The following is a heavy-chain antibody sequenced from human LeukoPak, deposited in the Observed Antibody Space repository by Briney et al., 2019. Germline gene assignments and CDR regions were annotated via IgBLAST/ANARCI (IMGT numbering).Heavy chain of an antibody. D-gene: IGHD3-16*01. J-gene: IGHJ4*02. CDR1: GYTFTGYY. Sequence: ASVKVSCKASGYTFTGYYMHWVRQAPGQGLEWMGWINPNSGDTKYAQKFQGRVTMTRDTSISTAYMELSRLKSDDTAVYYCATQRGSYLWGTDFDYWGQGTLVTVSS. CDR2: INPNSGDT. V-gene: IGHV1-2*02. CDR3: ATQRGSYLWGTDFDY.